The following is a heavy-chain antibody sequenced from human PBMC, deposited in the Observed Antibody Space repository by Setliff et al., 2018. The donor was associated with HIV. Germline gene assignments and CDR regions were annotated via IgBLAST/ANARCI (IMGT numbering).Heavy chain of an antibody. CDR1: GYSISSGYY. V-gene: IGHV4-38-2*01. J-gene: IGHJ6*03. D-gene: IGHD6-13*01. Sequence: PSETLSLTCAVSGYSISSGYYWGWIRQPPGKGLEWIGSIYHSGSTYYNPSLKSRVTISVDTSKNQFSLKLRSVTAADTAVYYCASELQGHSSWYSIPRYYYYSMDVWGNGTTVTVS. CDR3: ASELQGHSSWYSIPRYYYYSMDV. CDR2: IYHSGST.